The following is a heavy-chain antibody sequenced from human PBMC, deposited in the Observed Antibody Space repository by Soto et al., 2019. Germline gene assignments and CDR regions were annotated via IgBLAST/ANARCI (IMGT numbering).Heavy chain of an antibody. J-gene: IGHJ4*02. V-gene: IGHV2-5*02. CDR3: SHSVVAGLGYYFDY. Sequence: QITLKESGPTLVKPTQTLTLTCTFSGFTLSTTRVAVGRIRQPPGKALEWLALIYWDDAKRYSPFLKSRLTITKDTSKNQVVLTMTNMDPVDTATYYCSHSVVAGLGYYFDYWGQGTLVTVSS. D-gene: IGHD6-19*01. CDR2: IYWDDAK. CDR1: GFTLSTTRVA.